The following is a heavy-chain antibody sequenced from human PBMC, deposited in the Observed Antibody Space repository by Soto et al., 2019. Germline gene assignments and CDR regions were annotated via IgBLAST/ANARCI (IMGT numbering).Heavy chain of an antibody. CDR2: ISNSGAST. D-gene: IGHD3-9*01. Sequence: EVQLLESGGGLVQPGGSLRLACAASGFTFGSYAMSWVRQAPGKGLEWVSGISNSGASTYYADSVKGRFTISRDNSNNTLYLHMNSLRAEDTAVYYCAKAPDILTPFDYWGQGALVTVSS. CDR3: AKAPDILTPFDY. V-gene: IGHV3-23*01. J-gene: IGHJ4*02. CDR1: GFTFGSYA.